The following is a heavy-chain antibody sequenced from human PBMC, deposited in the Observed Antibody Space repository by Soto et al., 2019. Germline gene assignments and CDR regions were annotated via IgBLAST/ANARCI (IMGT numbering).Heavy chain of an antibody. CDR2: VNGGNGET. J-gene: IGHJ4*02. D-gene: IGHD3-16*01. CDR1: GYTFTNYA. CDR3: ATLNPVGYKYDFAFDY. Sequence: QVHLVQSGAEVKKPGASVKVSCKASGYTFTNYAMHWVRQAPGQRLEYMGWVNGGNGETKYSQKFQGTVTFTRDTSASTAYLELSSLRSEDTALYYCATLNPVGYKYDFAFDYWGQGTLVTVSS. V-gene: IGHV1-3*01.